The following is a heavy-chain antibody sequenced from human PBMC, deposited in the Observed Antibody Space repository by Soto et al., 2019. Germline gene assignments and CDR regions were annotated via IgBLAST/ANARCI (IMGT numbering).Heavy chain of an antibody. CDR2: ITGSGTRS. D-gene: IGHD2-2*01. CDR1: GFTFSNYA. Sequence: AXGSLRLSCAAAGFTFSNYAMTWVRQAPGQGLEWVSGITGSGTRSDHADSVEGRFAISRDNSKNTVYLQMDSLRVEDTAIYYCAKAAHCSSASCYLPADVSGHGNTVTVSS. CDR3: AKAAHCSSASCYLPADV. J-gene: IGHJ6*02. V-gene: IGHV3-23*01.